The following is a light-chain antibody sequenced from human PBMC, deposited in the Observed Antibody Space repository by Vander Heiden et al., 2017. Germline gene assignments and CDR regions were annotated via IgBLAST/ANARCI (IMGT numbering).Light chain of an antibody. Sequence: QSALTQPAPASGSPGQPITISGAGTSSGVGAYNYVSWYQQHPGRAPKLLIYDVITRPSGVSDRCSGSKSGDTASLTISGLQAEDEADYYCSSYTGSTTLVVFGGGTKLTVL. J-gene: IGLJ2*01. CDR3: SSYTGSTTLVV. CDR1: SSGVGAYNY. V-gene: IGLV2-14*03. CDR2: DVI.